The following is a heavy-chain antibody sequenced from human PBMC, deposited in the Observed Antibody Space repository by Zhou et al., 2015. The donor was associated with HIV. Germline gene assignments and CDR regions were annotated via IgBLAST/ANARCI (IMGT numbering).Heavy chain of an antibody. CDR3: ARGQTYYYDKRGHYKNWYFDL. D-gene: IGHD3-22*01. V-gene: IGHV1-69*06. J-gene: IGHJ2*01. CDR2: IIPIFGTT. Sequence: QVQLVQSGAEVKKPGSSVNVSCKAFGGTFSTYAINWVRQAPGQGLEWMGAIIPIFGTTHYAQKFQDRVTMTRDTSIRTAYMELSRLTSEDTAVYYCARGQTYYYDKRGHYKNWYFDLWAVAPWSLSPQ. CDR1: GGTFSTYA.